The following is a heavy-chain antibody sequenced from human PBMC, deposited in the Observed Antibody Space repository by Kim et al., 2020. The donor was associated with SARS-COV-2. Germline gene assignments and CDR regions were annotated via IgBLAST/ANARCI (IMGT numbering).Heavy chain of an antibody. CDR3: ARDTPRTEEAFDI. CDR1: GFTFSTYW. CDR2: ISADGSST. V-gene: IGHV3-74*01. Sequence: GGSLRLSCAASGFTFSTYWMHWVRQVPGEGLVWVSRISADGSSTTYADSVKGRFTISRDNAKNTLYLQMNSLRAEDTAVYYCARDTPRTEEAFDIWGQGTMVTVSS. J-gene: IGHJ3*02.